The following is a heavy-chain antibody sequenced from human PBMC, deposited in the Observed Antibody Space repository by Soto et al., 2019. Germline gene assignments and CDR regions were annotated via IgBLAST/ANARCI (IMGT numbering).Heavy chain of an antibody. CDR1: GGSISSSSYY. J-gene: IGHJ4*02. CDR3: ARHTPAISISDH. D-gene: IGHD2-15*01. V-gene: IGHV4-39*01. CDR2: IYYSGST. Sequence: QLQLQESGPGLVKPSETLSLTCTVSGGSISSSSYYWGWIRQPPGKGLEWIGSIYYSGSTYYNPSLQSRVTISVDTSKNQFSLQLSSVTAADTAVYYCARHTPAISISDHWGQATLVTVSS.